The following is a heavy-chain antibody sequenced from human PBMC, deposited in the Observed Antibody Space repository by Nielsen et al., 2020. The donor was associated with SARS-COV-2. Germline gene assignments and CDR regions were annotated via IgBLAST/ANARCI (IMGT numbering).Heavy chain of an antibody. V-gene: IGHV1-69*05. CDR3: ARDQAPGDYVFDY. CDR2: IIPIFGTA. Sequence: SVKVSCKASGGTFSSYAISWVRQAPGQGLEWMGGIIPIFGTANYAQKLQGRVTMTRDTSTSTVYMELSSLRSEDTAVYYCARDQAPGDYVFDYWGQGTLVTVSS. CDR1: GGTFSSYA. J-gene: IGHJ4*02. D-gene: IGHD4-17*01.